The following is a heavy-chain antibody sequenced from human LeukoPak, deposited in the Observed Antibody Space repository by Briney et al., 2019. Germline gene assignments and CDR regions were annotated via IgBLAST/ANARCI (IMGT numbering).Heavy chain of an antibody. J-gene: IGHJ4*02. Sequence: GGSLRLSCTASGFTFGDYAMSWVRQAPGKGLEWVGRLKSKTGGGTADHAAPVKGRFTISRDDSKNTLYLQMNSLKTEDTAVYYCFAAAGTFDYWGQGTLVTVSS. CDR3: FAAAGTFDY. CDR1: GFTFGDYA. CDR2: LKSKTGGGTA. V-gene: IGHV3-15*01. D-gene: IGHD6-13*01.